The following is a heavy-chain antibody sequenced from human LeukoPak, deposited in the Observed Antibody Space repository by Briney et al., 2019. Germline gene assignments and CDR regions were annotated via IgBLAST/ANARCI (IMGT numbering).Heavy chain of an antibody. CDR1: GGSISSYY. Sequence: SETLSLTCTVSGGSISSYYWSWIRQPPGKGLEWIGYIYYSGSTNYNPSLKSRVTISVDTSKNQFSLKLSSVTAADTAVYYCARVKTNDAFDIWGQGTMVTVPS. V-gene: IGHV4-59*01. CDR3: ARVKTNDAFDI. J-gene: IGHJ3*02. D-gene: IGHD1-1*01. CDR2: IYYSGST.